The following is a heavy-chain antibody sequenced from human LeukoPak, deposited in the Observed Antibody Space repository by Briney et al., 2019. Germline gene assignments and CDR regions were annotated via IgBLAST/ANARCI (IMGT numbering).Heavy chain of an antibody. CDR2: IYYSGST. CDR3: ARKGYYDSKPFDY. J-gene: IGHJ4*02. CDR1: GFTFSSYA. D-gene: IGHD3-22*01. V-gene: IGHV4-31*02. Sequence: LRLSCAASGFTFSSYAMSWLRQHPGKGLEWLGHIYYSGSTYYNPSLKSRVTISIDTSKNQFSLKLSSVTAADTAVYYCARKGYYDSKPFDYWGQGTLVTVSS.